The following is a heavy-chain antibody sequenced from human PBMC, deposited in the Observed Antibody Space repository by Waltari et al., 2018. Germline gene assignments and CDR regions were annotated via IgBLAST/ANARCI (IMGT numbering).Heavy chain of an antibody. CDR1: GFDFSSYG. CDR3: ARLGDGDYYYYYYYYMDV. D-gene: IGHD4-17*01. J-gene: IGHJ6*03. CDR2: IWYDGDEK. Sequence: QVQLVESGGGVVQPGKSLRLSCAASGFDFSSYGMHWVRQAPGKGLGLVSFIWYDGDEKYYADSVKGRFTISRDNSKNTVFLQMDSLRVEDTAVYYCARLGDGDYYYYYYYYMDVWGKGTAVTVSS. V-gene: IGHV3-33*01.